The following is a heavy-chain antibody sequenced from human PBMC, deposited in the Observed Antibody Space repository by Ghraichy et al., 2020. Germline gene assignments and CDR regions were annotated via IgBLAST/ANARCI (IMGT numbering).Heavy chain of an antibody. D-gene: IGHD2-15*01. CDR1: TESFSGYY. CDR2: INHIGIT. J-gene: IGHJ3*02. Sequence: SETLSLTCAVYTESFSGYYWSWIRQPPGKGLEWIGEINHIGITNYRPSHKSRGTISVDTSKNQVSLNLSSVTAADTAVYYCARGVFCNGGSCYSRAFDIWGQGTMVVVSS. CDR3: ARGVFCNGGSCYSRAFDI. V-gene: IGHV4-34*01.